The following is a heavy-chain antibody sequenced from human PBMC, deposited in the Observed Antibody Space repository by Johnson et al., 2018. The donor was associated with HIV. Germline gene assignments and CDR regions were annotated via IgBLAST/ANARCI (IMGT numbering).Heavy chain of an antibody. CDR2: IRYDGSNK. J-gene: IGHJ3*02. D-gene: IGHD6-13*01. Sequence: QEKLVESGGGVVQPGGSLRLSCAASGFTFSSYGMHWVRQAPGKGLEWVAFIRYDGSNKYYADSVKGRFTISRDNSKNTLYLQMNSLRAEDTALYFCARGKGAAVGLDAFDIWGQGIRVTVSS. V-gene: IGHV3-30*02. CDR3: ARGKGAAVGLDAFDI. CDR1: GFTFSSYG.